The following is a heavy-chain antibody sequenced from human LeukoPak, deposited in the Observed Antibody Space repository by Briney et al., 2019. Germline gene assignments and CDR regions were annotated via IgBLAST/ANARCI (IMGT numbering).Heavy chain of an antibody. J-gene: IGHJ4*02. CDR1: GGSISSGDNY. CDR2: SYYSGST. Sequence: SEPLSLTCTVSGGSISSGDNYWSWIRQPPGKGLEWIGYSYYSGSTYYNPSLKSRVTISVDTSKNQFSLKLSFVTAADTAVYYCARGDLYSSSWYNWGQGTLVTVSS. CDR3: ARGDLYSSSWYN. D-gene: IGHD6-13*01. V-gene: IGHV4-30-4*08.